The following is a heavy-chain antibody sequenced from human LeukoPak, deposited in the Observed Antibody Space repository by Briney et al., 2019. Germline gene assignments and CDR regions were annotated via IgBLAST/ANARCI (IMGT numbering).Heavy chain of an antibody. V-gene: IGHV4-59*12. CDR3: ARGRATVTTFVSYYHGMDV. D-gene: IGHD4-17*01. CDR1: GGSISSYY. CDR2: IYYSGST. Sequence: PSETLSLTCTVSGGSISSYYWSWIRQPPGKGLEWIGYIYYSGSTNYNPSLKSRVTISVDTSKNQFSLKLSFVTAADTAVYYCARGRATVTTFVSYYHGMDVWGQGTTVTVSS. J-gene: IGHJ6*02.